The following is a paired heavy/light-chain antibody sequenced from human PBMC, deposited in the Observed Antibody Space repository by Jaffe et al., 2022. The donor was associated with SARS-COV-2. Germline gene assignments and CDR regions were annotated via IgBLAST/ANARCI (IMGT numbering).Heavy chain of an antibody. V-gene: IGHV6-1*01. CDR1: GDSVSSNTAA. J-gene: IGHJ6*02. CDR3: ARRVWGEFLDV. D-gene: IGHD3-16*01. CDR2: TFYRSKWYS. Sequence: QVQLQQSGPGLVRPSQTLSLTCAISGDSVSSNTAAWNWIRQSPARGLEWLGRTFYRSKWYSDYAVFVKSRITVNSDTSKNQFSLQLNSVTPEDTAVYYCARRVWGEFLDVWGQGTTVTVSS.
Light chain of an antibody. CDR1: SSDVGGYNY. Sequence: QSALTQPASVSGSPGQSITMSCAGTSSDVGGYNYVSWYQQHPGKAPKLLIFEVRNRPSGVPDRFSGSKSGNTASLTISGLQAEDEADYFCISYTNSGTLWVFGGGTRLTVL. CDR3: ISYTNSGTLWV. J-gene: IGLJ3*02. V-gene: IGLV2-14*01. CDR2: EVR.